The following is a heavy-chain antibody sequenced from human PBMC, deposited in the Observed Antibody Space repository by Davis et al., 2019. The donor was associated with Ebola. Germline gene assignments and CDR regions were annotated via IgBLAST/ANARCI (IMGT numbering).Heavy chain of an antibody. CDR1: GFSLSTSRMC. CDR2: IHLDDDK. D-gene: IGHD3-16*02. J-gene: IGHJ6*02. Sequence: SGPTLVKLTQTLTLTCTFSGFSLSTSRMCVSWLRQPPGKALEWLALIHLDDDKYYSTSLKTRLTISKDTSKNQVVLTMTNMDPVDTATYYCARTVRELSHYYYGMDVWGQGTTVTVSS. V-gene: IGHV2-70*01. CDR3: ARTVRELSHYYYGMDV.